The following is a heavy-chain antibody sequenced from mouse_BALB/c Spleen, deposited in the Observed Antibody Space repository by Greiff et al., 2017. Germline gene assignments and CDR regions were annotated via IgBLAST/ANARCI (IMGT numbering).Heavy chain of an antibody. J-gene: IGHJ2*01. CDR1: GFTFSSYA. D-gene: IGHD2-4*01. Sequence: EVMLVESGGGLVTPGGSLKLSCAASGFTFSSYAMSWVRQTPEKRLEWVASISSGGSTYYPDSVKGRFTISRDNARNILYLQMSSLRSKDTAMYYCARCYYDYLYYFDYWGQGTTLTVSS. V-gene: IGHV5-6-5*01. CDR2: ISSGGST. CDR3: ARCYYDYLYYFDY.